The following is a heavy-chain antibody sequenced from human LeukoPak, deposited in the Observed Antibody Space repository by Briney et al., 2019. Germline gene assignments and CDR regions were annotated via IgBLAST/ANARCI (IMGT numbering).Heavy chain of an antibody. Sequence: SETLSLTCAVYGGSFSGYYWSWIRQPPGKGLGWIGEINHSGSTNYNPSLKSRVTISVDTSKNQFSLKLSSVTAADTAVYYCARGRAVAGPSRIKYYYYGMDVWGQGTTVTVSS. J-gene: IGHJ6*02. D-gene: IGHD6-19*01. CDR3: ARGRAVAGPSRIKYYYYGMDV. V-gene: IGHV4-34*01. CDR1: GGSFSGYY. CDR2: INHSGST.